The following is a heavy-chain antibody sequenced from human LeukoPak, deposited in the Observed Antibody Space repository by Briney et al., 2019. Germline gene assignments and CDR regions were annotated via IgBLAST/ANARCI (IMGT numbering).Heavy chain of an antibody. V-gene: IGHV4-34*01. J-gene: IGHJ3*02. CDR3: ARVRMIVVVKREAFDI. Sequence: PSETLSLTCAVYGGSFSGYYWSWIRQPPGKGLEWIGEINHSGSTNYNPSLKSRVTISVDTSKNQFSLKLSSVTVADTAVYYCARVRMIVVVKREAFDIWGQGTMVTVSS. D-gene: IGHD3-22*01. CDR2: INHSGST. CDR1: GGSFSGYY.